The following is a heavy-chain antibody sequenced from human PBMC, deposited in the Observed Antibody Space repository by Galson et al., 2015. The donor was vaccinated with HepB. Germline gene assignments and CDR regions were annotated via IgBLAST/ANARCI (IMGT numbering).Heavy chain of an antibody. CDR3: ARGTYYDFWSAYHPQYYFDF. Sequence: SLRLSCAASGFTFGSYAMHWVRQAPGKGLEWVAIISYDGNNKDYADSVKGRFTISRDNSKNTLYLQMSSLRAEDTAIYYCARGTYYDFWSAYHPQYYFDFWGQGTLVTASS. D-gene: IGHD3-3*01. CDR2: ISYDGNNK. J-gene: IGHJ4*02. CDR1: GFTFGSYA. V-gene: IGHV3-30-3*01.